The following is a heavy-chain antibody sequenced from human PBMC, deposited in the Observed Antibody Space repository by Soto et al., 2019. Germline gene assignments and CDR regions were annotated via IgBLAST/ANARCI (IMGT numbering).Heavy chain of an antibody. CDR2: IWFDGSRY. V-gene: IGHV3-33*01. D-gene: IGHD2-2*01. Sequence: GGSLRLSCATSGFRFGSSGMHWVRQAPGKGLEWVAVIWFDGSRYFYADSVKGRFTISRDNSKNTVYLQMNNLRAEDTAVYYCARGYCTTTSCFSPSDSWGQGTPVTVSS. J-gene: IGHJ4*02. CDR1: GFRFGSSG. CDR3: ARGYCTTTSCFSPSDS.